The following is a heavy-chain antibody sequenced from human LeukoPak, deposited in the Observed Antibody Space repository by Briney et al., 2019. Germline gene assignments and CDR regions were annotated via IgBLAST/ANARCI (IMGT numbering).Heavy chain of an antibody. CDR2: IYYSGST. V-gene: IGHV4-59*01. Sequence: SETLSLTCTVSGGSISRYYWCWIRQPPGKGLEWIGYIYYSGSTNYNPSLKSRVTISVDTSKNQFSLKLSSVTAADTAVYYCAREVEGYCSGGSCYQSKYYDYYYIGVWGKGTTVTVSS. CDR1: GGSISRYY. D-gene: IGHD2-15*01. CDR3: AREVEGYCSGGSCYQSKYYDYYYIGV. J-gene: IGHJ6*03.